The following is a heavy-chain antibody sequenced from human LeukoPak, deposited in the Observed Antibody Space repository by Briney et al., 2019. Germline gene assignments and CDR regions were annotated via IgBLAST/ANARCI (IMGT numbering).Heavy chain of an antibody. CDR3: AREYGSGSLGY. Sequence: ASVKVSCKASGGTFSSYAISWVRQAPGQGLEWMGGIIPIFGTANYAQKFQGRVTFTADESTSTAYMELSSLRSEDTAVYYCAREYGSGSLGYWGQGTLVTVSS. CDR2: IIPIFGTA. CDR1: GGTFSSYA. D-gene: IGHD3-10*01. V-gene: IGHV1-69*13. J-gene: IGHJ4*02.